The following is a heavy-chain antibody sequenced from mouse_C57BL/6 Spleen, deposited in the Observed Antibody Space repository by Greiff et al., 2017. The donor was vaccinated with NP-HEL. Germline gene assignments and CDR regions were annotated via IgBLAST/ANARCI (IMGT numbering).Heavy chain of an antibody. CDR1: GFSLTSYG. J-gene: IGHJ3*01. V-gene: IGHV2-2*01. Sequence: VQLKQSGPGLVQPSQSLSITCTVSGFSLTSYGVHWVRQSPGKGLEWLGVIWSGGSTDYNAAFISRLSISKDNSKSKVFFKMNSLQADDTAIYYCARNFDYGPWFAYWGQGTLVTVSA. D-gene: IGHD2-4*01. CDR2: IWSGGST. CDR3: ARNFDYGPWFAY.